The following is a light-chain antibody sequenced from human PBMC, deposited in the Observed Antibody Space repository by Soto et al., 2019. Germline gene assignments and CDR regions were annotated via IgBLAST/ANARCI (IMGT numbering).Light chain of an antibody. CDR3: LQHTTYPLT. CDR2: SAS. V-gene: IGKV1-17*01. J-gene: IGKJ4*01. Sequence: DIQMTQSPSSLSAAVGDRGTITCRARQGLRHDLTWSQQKPGKVPERLIYSASNLVTGVPSRFSGRGYGTEFTLTISSLQPEDFATYYCLQHTTYPLTFGGGTKVEIK. CDR1: QGLRHD.